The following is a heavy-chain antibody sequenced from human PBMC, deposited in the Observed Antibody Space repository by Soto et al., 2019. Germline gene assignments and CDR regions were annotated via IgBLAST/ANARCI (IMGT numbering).Heavy chain of an antibody. CDR3: ARSPTPRWYFDY. CDR2: ISAYNGNT. CDR1: GYTFTSYG. Sequence: ASVKVSCKASGYTFTSYGISWVRQAPGQGLEWMGWISAYNGNTNYAQKFQGRVTMTTDTSTSTAYMELRSLRSDDTAVYYCARSPTPRWYFDYWGQRTLVTVSS. J-gene: IGHJ4*02. D-gene: IGHD2-15*01. V-gene: IGHV1-18*01.